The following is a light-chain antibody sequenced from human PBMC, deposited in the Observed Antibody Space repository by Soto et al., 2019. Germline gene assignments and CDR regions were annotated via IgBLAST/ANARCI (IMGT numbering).Light chain of an antibody. CDR2: AAS. CDR1: QSISSY. CDR3: QQSYSNPRT. V-gene: IGKV1-39*01. J-gene: IGKJ1*01. Sequence: DIQMTQSPSSLSASVGDRVTITCRASQSISSYLNWYQQNPGKAPKLLIYAASSLQSGVPSRFSGSGSGTDFTLTISSLQPEDFATYYCQQSYSNPRTFGQGTKVEIK.